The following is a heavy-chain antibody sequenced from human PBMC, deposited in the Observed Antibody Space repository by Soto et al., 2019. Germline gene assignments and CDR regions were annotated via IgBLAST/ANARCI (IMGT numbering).Heavy chain of an antibody. CDR3: AHSDGGYEIIYFDF. Sequence: SGPTLVNPTQTLTLTCTFSGFSFTTAGVAVGWIRQTPGGALEWLTLIYYNDDRRFSPSLKTRLTITGDTSKNQVVLSLTNVDPGDTATYFCAHSDGGYEIIYFDFWGQGIPVTVSS. V-gene: IGHV2-5*01. J-gene: IGHJ4*02. CDR2: IYYNDDR. CDR1: GFSFTTAGVA. D-gene: IGHD5-12*01.